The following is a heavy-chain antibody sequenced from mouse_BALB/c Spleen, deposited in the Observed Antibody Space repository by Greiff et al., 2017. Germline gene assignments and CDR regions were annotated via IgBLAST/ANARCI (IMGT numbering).Heavy chain of an antibody. CDR2: ISDGGSYT. D-gene: IGHD2-1*01. J-gene: IGHJ2*01. Sequence: EVKLVESGGGLVKPGGSLKLSCAASGFTFSDYYMYWVRQTPEKRLEWVATISDGGSYTYYPDSVKGRFTISRDNAKNNLYLQMSCLKSEDTAMYYCAREGIYGNYGGDYWGQGTTLTVSS. CDR1: GFTFSDYY. CDR3: AREGIYGNYGGDY. V-gene: IGHV5-4*02.